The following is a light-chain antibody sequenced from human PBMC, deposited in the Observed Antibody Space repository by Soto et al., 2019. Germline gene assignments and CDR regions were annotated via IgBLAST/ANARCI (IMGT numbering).Light chain of an antibody. CDR2: GAS. V-gene: IGKV3-20*01. CDR1: QSVSSSY. Sequence: DIVLTQSPGPLSLSPGERATLSCRASQSVSSSYLAWYQQKPGQAPRLLIYGASSRATGIPGRFSGSGSGTDFTLTISRLEPEDFAVYYCQQYGRSPFTFGPGTKVDIK. J-gene: IGKJ3*01. CDR3: QQYGRSPFT.